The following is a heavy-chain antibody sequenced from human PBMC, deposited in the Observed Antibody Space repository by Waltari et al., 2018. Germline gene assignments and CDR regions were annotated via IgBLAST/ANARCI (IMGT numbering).Heavy chain of an antibody. J-gene: IGHJ4*02. CDR2: IYYSGST. Sequence: QLQLQESGPGLVKPSETLSLTCTVSGGSISSSSYYWGWIRQPPGKGLEWIGSIYYSGSTYYNPSLKSRVTISVDTSKTQFSRKRSSVTATDTAVYYCARDRRAFIGYDWHPTPDYWGQGTLVTVSS. V-gene: IGHV4-39*07. CDR1: GGSISSSSYY. D-gene: IGHD5-12*01. CDR3: ARDRRAFIGYDWHPTPDY.